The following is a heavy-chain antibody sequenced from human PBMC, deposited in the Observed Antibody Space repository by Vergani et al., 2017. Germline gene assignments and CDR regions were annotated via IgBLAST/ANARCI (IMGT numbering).Heavy chain of an antibody. D-gene: IGHD3-22*01. CDR3: AKAPNYYDSSGYRTFDY. Sequence: EVQLLESGGGLVQPGGSLRLSCAASGFTFSSYAMSWVRRAPGKGLEWVSAISGSGGSTYYADSVKGRFTISRDNSKNTLYLQMNSLRAEDTAVYYCAKAPNYYDSSGYRTFDYWGQGTLVTVSS. V-gene: IGHV3-23*01. CDR1: GFTFSSYA. CDR2: ISGSGGST. J-gene: IGHJ4*02.